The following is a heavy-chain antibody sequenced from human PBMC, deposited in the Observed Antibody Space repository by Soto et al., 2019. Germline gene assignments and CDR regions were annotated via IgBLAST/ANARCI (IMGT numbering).Heavy chain of an antibody. V-gene: IGHV2-5*02. Sequence: QITLKESGPTLVKPTQTLTLTCTFSGFSLSSTRMAVGCLRQPPGKALEWLALIYWDDDKRYSPFLKSRLTITKDTSKNQVVLTMANMDHVYTARYYCAHIVVAGLGYYFEYWGQGTLVTVSS. CDR3: AHIVVAGLGYYFEY. D-gene: IGHD6-19*01. CDR2: IYWDDDK. CDR1: GFSLSSTRMA. J-gene: IGHJ4*02.